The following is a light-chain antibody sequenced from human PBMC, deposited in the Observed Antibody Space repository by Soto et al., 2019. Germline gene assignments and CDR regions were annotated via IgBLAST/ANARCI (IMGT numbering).Light chain of an antibody. CDR3: QQYNSYLSS. Sequence: DIQMTQSPSTVSASVGDRVTITCRASQSMSTWLAWYQQKPGKAPKLLIYDASTLQGGVPSRFSGSGSGTEFTLTISSLQPDDFATYYCQQYNSYLSSFGQGTKREIK. J-gene: IGKJ2*01. CDR2: DAS. CDR1: QSMSTW. V-gene: IGKV1-5*01.